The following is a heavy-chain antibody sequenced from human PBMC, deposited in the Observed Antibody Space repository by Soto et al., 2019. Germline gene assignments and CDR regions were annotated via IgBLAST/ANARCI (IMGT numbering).Heavy chain of an antibody. Sequence: SETLSLTCAVYDGSFSDYYWSWIRQPPGKGLEWIGEINHSGSTNYNPSLKSRVAISVDTSKNQFSLKLTSVTAADTAVYYCAREIEAFDIWGRGTMVTVSS. J-gene: IGHJ3*02. D-gene: IGHD3-22*01. CDR3: AREIEAFDI. CDR1: DGSFSDYY. V-gene: IGHV4-34*01. CDR2: INHSGST.